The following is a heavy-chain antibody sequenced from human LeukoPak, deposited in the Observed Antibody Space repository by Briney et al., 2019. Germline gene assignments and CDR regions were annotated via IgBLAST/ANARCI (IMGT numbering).Heavy chain of an antibody. Sequence: PSETLSLTCTVSGDSIRRYYWNWIRRPPGQGLEWIGYIYYTGSTSYNPSLKSRVTISLDTSKSQFSLRLTSVTAADTAVYYCASHGSSGHDPLTWGQGTLVTVSS. V-gene: IGHV4-59*08. CDR3: ASHGSSGHDPLT. J-gene: IGHJ4*01. CDR1: GDSIRRYY. D-gene: IGHD5-12*01. CDR2: IYYTGST.